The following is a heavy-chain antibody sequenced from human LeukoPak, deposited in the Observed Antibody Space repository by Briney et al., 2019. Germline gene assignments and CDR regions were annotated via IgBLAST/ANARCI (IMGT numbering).Heavy chain of an antibody. CDR1: GFTFSGSA. D-gene: IGHD1-26*01. J-gene: IGHJ4*02. Sequence: PGGSLRLSCAASGFTFSGSAKHWVRQASGKGLEWVGRIRSKANSYATTYAASVKGRFTISRDDSKNTAYLQMNSLKTEDTAVYYCTIVGATLQDYWGQGTLVTVSS. CDR3: TIVGATLQDY. V-gene: IGHV3-73*01. CDR2: IRSKANSYAT.